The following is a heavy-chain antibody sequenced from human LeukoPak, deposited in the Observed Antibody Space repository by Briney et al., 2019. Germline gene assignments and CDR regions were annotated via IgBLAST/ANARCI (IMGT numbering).Heavy chain of an antibody. CDR1: GLRFHDYA. CDR3: ARDGRLTQKRGYFDY. V-gene: IGHV3-9*01. J-gene: IGHJ4*02. D-gene: IGHD1-26*01. CDR2: ISWNSGNI. Sequence: GRSLRLSCAASGLRFHDYAMHWVRQAPGKGLEWVSGISWNSGNIGYADSVKGRFTISGDNAKNSLYLQMNSLRAEDTAVYYCARDGRLTQKRGYFDYWGQGTLVTVSS.